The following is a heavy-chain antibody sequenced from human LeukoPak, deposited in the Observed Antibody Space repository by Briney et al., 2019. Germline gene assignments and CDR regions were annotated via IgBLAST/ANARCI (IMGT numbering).Heavy chain of an antibody. CDR1: GFTFSSHW. Sequence: GGSLRLSCAASGFTFSSHWMHWVRQAPGKGLVWVSRINGDGSNTTYADSVKGRFTISRDNAKNTLYLQMNSLRAEDTAVYHCARSKIWYSTDAFDIWGQGTMVTVSS. J-gene: IGHJ3*02. V-gene: IGHV3-74*03. D-gene: IGHD2-15*01. CDR2: INGDGSNT. CDR3: ARSKIWYSTDAFDI.